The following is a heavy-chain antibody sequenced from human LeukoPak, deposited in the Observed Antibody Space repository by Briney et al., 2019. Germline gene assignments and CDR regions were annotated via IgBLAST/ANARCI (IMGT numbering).Heavy chain of an antibody. Sequence: PSETLSLTCAVYGGSLSGYYWSWIRQPPGKGLEWIGYIYYSGSTNYNPSLKSRVTISVDTSKNQFSLKLSSVTAADTAVYYCARAARGVVPAAIGVFDYWGQGTLATVSS. CDR2: IYYSGST. CDR1: GGSLSGYY. CDR3: ARAARGVVPAAIGVFDY. V-gene: IGHV4-59*01. D-gene: IGHD2-2*02. J-gene: IGHJ4*02.